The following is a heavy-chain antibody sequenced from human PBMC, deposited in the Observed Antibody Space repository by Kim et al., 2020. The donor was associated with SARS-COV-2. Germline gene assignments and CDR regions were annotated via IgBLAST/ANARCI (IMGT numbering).Heavy chain of an antibody. D-gene: IGHD3-10*01. CDR3: ARPKWFGYLYGMDV. Sequence: SPSFQGQVTTSADKSISTAYLQWSSLKASDTAMYYCARPKWFGYLYGMDVWGQGTTVTVSS. J-gene: IGHJ6*02. V-gene: IGHV5-51*01.